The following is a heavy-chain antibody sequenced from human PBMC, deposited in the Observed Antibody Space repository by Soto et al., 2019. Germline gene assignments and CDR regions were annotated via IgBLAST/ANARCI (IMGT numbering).Heavy chain of an antibody. V-gene: IGHV3-23*01. CDR2: ISKSGATP. Sequence: EVQLLESGGGLVQPGGSLRLSCAASGFTFSSYAMSWVRQAPGKGLEWVSAISKSGATPYYADSVRGRFTISRDNSKNTLHLQMNSLRAEDTALYYCAKNQWGNVFDIWGQGTMLTVSS. J-gene: IGHJ3*02. CDR1: GFTFSSYA. D-gene: IGHD3-16*01. CDR3: AKNQWGNVFDI.